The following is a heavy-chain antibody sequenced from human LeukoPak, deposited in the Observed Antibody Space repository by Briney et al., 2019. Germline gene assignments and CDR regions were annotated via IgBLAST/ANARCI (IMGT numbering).Heavy chain of an antibody. Sequence: PGGSLRLSCAASGLTFDDHGMSGVRQAPGKGLEGVSGIKWDGGRTVYADSVKGRFTISGDNAKNSVYLQMNGLSAEDTAFYYCARDDLLHRNWFDPWGEGTLVSVSS. V-gene: IGHV3-20*04. CDR3: ARDDLLHRNWFDP. D-gene: IGHD3-22*01. CDR2: IKWDGGRT. CDR1: GLTFDDHG. J-gene: IGHJ5*02.